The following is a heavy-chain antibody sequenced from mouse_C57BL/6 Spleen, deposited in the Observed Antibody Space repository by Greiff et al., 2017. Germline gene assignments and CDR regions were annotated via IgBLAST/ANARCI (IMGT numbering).Heavy chain of an antibody. J-gene: IGHJ2*01. D-gene: IGHD6-1*01. CDR3: ARSDTLCYIDY. CDR1: GYSFTGYY. V-gene: IGHV1-42*01. Sequence: EVQVVESGPELVKPGASVKISCKASGYSFTGYYMNWVKQSPEKSLEWIGEINPSTGGTTYNQKFKAKATLTVDKSSSTAYMQLKRHTSEDSYVYYCARSDTLCYIDYWGQGTTLTVSS. CDR2: INPSTGGT.